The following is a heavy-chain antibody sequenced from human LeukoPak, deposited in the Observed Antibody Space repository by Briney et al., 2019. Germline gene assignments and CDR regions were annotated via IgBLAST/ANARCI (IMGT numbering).Heavy chain of an antibody. V-gene: IGHV3-7*01. Sequence: GSLRLSCAASGFTFSSYWMSWVRQAPGKGLEWVANIKQDGSEKYYVDSVKGRFTISRDNAKNSLYLQMNSLRAEDTAVYYCAREHKYCSGGSCGIYGMDVWGQGTTVTVSS. D-gene: IGHD2-15*01. CDR3: AREHKYCSGGSCGIYGMDV. CDR1: GFTFSSYW. J-gene: IGHJ6*02. CDR2: IKQDGSEK.